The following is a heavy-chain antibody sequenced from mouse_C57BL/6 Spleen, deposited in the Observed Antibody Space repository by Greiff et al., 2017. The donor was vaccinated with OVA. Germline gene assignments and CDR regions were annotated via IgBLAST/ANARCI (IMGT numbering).Heavy chain of an antibody. Sequence: EVQRVESGGDLVKPGGSLKLSCAASGFTFSSYGMSWVRQTPDKRLEWVATISSGGSYTYYPDSVKGRFTISRDNAKNTLYLQMSSLKSEDTAMYYCAREGLYGSSHWYFDVWGTGTTVTVSS. CDR2: ISSGGSYT. V-gene: IGHV5-6*01. J-gene: IGHJ1*03. CDR3: AREGLYGSSHWYFDV. CDR1: GFTFSSYG. D-gene: IGHD1-1*01.